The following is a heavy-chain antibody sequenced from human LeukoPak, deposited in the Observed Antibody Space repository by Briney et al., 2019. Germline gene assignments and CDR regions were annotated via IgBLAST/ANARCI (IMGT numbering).Heavy chain of an antibody. CDR3: ARRGFGPPDNWFDP. V-gene: IGHV1-69*05. D-gene: IGHD3-10*01. CDR2: IIPIFGTA. Sequence: ASVKVSCKASGGTFSSYAISWVRQAPGQGLEWMGGIIPIFGTANYAQKFQGRVTITTDESTSTAYMELSSLRSEDTAVYYCARRGFGPPDNWFDPWGQGTLVTVSS. CDR1: GGTFSSYA. J-gene: IGHJ5*02.